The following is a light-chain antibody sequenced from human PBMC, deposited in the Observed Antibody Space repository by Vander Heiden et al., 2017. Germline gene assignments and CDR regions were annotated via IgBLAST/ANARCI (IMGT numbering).Light chain of an antibody. J-gene: IGLJ2*01. CDR2: RDS. CDR1: SSNIGSNY. CDR3: SAWDDSLNGVF. V-gene: IGLV1-47*01. Sequence: QSVLTQPPSASGTHGQRVTISCSGNSSNIGSNYVYWYQQIPGTAPKFLIYRDSQRPSGVPDRFSASKSATSAALAISGLRSEDEATYYCSAWDDSLNGVFFGGGTKVTVL.